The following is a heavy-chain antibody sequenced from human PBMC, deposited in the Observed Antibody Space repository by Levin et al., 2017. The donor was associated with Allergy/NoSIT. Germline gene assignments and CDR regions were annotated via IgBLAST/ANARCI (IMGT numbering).Heavy chain of an antibody. V-gene: IGHV3-49*03. CDR1: GFTFGDYA. CDR3: TRDLLKGYSSGWTTVDY. J-gene: IGHJ4*02. Sequence: GGSLRLSCTASGFTFGDYAMSWFRQAPGKGLEWVGFIRSKAYGGTTEYAASVKGRFTISRDDSKSIAYLQMNSLKTEDTAVYYCTRDLLKGYSSGWTTVDYWGQGTLVTVSS. CDR2: IRSKAYGGTT. D-gene: IGHD6-19*01.